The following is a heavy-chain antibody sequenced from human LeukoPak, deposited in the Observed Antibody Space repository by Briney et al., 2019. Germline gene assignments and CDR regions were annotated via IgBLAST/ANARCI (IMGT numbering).Heavy chain of an antibody. V-gene: IGHV3-30*18. D-gene: IGHD1-7*01. J-gene: IGHJ4*02. CDR1: GFIFRDYT. CDR3: AKLRSKLVDY. Sequence: GGSLRLSCVASGFIFRDYTMNWVRQAPGKGLEWVAVISYDGSNKYYADSVKGRFTISRDNSKNTLYLQMNSLRAEDTAVYYCAKLRSKLVDYWGQGTLVTVSS. CDR2: ISYDGSNK.